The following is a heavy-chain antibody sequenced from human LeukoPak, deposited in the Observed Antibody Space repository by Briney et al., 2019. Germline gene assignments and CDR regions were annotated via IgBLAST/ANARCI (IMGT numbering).Heavy chain of an antibody. CDR1: GFAFSSYA. CDR3: AKARWATTGYFDY. V-gene: IGHV3-23*01. Sequence: PGGSLRLSCAASGFAFSSYAMSWVRQAPGKGLEWVSAISGSGGSTYYADSVKGRFTISRDNSKNTLYLQMNSLRAEDTAVYYCAKARWATTGYFDYWGQGTLVTVSS. CDR2: ISGSGGST. J-gene: IGHJ4*02. D-gene: IGHD1-14*01.